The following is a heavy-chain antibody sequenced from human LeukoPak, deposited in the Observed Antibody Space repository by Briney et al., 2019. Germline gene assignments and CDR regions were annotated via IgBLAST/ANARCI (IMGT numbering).Heavy chain of an antibody. V-gene: IGHV1-2*02. D-gene: IGHD6-6*01. CDR1: GYTFTGYY. CDR3: AIEARPPYYYYYMDV. J-gene: IGHJ6*03. Sequence: ASVKVSCKASGYTFTGYYMHWVRQAPGQGLEWMGWINPNSGGTDYAQKFQGRVTMTRDTSISTAYMELSRLRSDDTAVYYCAIEARPPYYYYYMDVWGKGTTVTVSS. CDR2: INPNSGGT.